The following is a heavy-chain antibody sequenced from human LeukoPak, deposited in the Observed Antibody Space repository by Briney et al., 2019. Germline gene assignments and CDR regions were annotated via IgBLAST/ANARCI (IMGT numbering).Heavy chain of an antibody. J-gene: IGHJ4*02. D-gene: IGHD6-19*01. CDR3: AGSSGWLFDY. CDR1: GFTFNNYW. V-gene: IGHV3-7*01. Sequence: SGGSLRLSRAGTGFTFNNYWMNWVRQAPGKGLEWVANIKEDGSQIYYVDSVKGRFTISRDNAKNSVYLQMNSLRAEDTAVYYCAGSSGWLFDYWGQGTLVAVSS. CDR2: IKEDGSQI.